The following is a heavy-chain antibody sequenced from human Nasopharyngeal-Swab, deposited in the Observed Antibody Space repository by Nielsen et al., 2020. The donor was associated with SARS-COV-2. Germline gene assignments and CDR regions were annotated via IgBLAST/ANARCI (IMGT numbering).Heavy chain of an antibody. D-gene: IGHD2-15*01. CDR2: TYYRSKWYN. V-gene: IGHV6-1*01. J-gene: IGHJ4*02. CDR3: ARGRRDFVVALGAQFDY. CDR1: GDSVSSNSAA. Sequence: SQTLSLTCAISGDSVSSNSAAWNWIRQSPSRGLEWLGRTYYRSKWYNDYAVSVKSRITINPDTSKNQFSLQLSSVTAADTAVYYCARGRRDFVVALGAQFDYWGQGTLVTVSS.